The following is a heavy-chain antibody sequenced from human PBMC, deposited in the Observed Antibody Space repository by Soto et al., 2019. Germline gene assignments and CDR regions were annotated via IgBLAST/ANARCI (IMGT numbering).Heavy chain of an antibody. Sequence: QVQLQESGPGLVKPSETLSLTCTVSGGSISSYYWSWIRQPPGKGLEWIGYIYYSGSTNYNPSLKSRVTISVETSKNQFSLKLSSVTAADTAVYYCARGRGYGSGSYDYWGQGTLVTVSS. CDR3: ARGRGYGSGSYDY. CDR1: GGSISSYY. CDR2: IYYSGST. D-gene: IGHD3-10*01. V-gene: IGHV4-59*01. J-gene: IGHJ4*02.